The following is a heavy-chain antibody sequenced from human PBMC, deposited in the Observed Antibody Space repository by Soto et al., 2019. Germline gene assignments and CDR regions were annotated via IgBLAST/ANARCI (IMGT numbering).Heavy chain of an antibody. J-gene: IGHJ4*02. CDR2: VYHTGAT. V-gene: IGHV4-59*01. D-gene: IGHD5-12*01. CDR3: ARGGNRYSDVASGVGGFDY. Sequence: SETLSLTCTVSGASISSSYWSWIRQSPERGLEWIAYVYHTGATNYNPSLKSRVTISLDTSKGQFSLNLTSLTTADTAVYFCARGGNRYSDVASGVGGFDYWGQGSLVTVSS. CDR1: GASISSSY.